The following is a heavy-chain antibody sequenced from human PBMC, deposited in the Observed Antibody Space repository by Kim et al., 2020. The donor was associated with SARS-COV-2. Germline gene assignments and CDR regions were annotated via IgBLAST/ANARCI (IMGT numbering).Heavy chain of an antibody. Sequence: GGSLRLSFAASVCILFYYAFLCFFSFLFFFLEWVSLISRDGGEIKYADSVKGRFTISSDYSKKSVYLQMNSLRSEDTALYYCVRGQQWLIKNWGQGTQVTVSS. CDR2: ISRDGGEI. V-gene: IGHV3-43*02. CDR3: VRGQQWLIKN. CDR1: VCILFYYA. D-gene: IGHD6-19*01. J-gene: IGHJ4*02.